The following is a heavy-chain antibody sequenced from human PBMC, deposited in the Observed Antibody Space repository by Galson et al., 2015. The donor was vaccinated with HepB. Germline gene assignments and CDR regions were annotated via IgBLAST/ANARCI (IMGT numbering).Heavy chain of an antibody. J-gene: IGHJ2*01. CDR1: GGSISSYY. CDR2: IYYSGST. Sequence: TLSLTCAVSGGSISSYYWSWIRQPPGKGLEWIGYIYYSGSTNYNPSLKSRVTISVDTSKNQFSLKLSSVTAADTAVYYCARRSGYFDLWGRGTLVTVSS. V-gene: IGHV4-59*08. CDR3: ARRSGYFDL.